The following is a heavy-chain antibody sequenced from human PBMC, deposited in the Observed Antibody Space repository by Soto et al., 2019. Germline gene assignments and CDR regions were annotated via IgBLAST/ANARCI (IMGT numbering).Heavy chain of an antibody. CDR2: IYHSGST. CDR3: AREKRWGVKYFDY. D-gene: IGHD3-16*01. Sequence: QLQLQESGSGLVKPSQTLSLTCAVSGGSISSGGYSWSWIRQPPGMGLEWIGYIYHSGSTYYNPSLKSRVTISVDRSKNQFSLKLSSVTAADTAVYYCAREKRWGVKYFDYWGQGTLVTVSS. J-gene: IGHJ4*02. V-gene: IGHV4-30-2*01. CDR1: GGSISSGGYS.